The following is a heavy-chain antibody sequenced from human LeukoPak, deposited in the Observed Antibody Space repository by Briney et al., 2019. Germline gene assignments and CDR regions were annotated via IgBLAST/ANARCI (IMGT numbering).Heavy chain of an antibody. CDR2: ISYNGINE. V-gene: IGHV3-30*18. CDR3: AKVRWDNSGWYSLAS. J-gene: IGHJ4*02. D-gene: IGHD6-19*01. CDR1: GVSFSDYN. Sequence: PGGSLRLSCAASGVSFSDYNMRWVRQAPGKGLEWMAVISYNGINEYYADSVKGRFTISRDNSKRRLLLQMNSLRAEDTAVYYCAKVRWDNSGWYSLASWGQGTLVTVSS.